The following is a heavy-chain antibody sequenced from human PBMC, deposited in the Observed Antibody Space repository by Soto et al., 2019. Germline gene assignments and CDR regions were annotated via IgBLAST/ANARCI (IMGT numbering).Heavy chain of an antibody. CDR3: ARSPNYYYYGFDV. CDR1: GGSVSSGDYF. CDR2: IYYSGST. Sequence: SETLSLTCTVSGGSVSSGDYFWSWLRQSPGKRLEWIAYIYYSGSTNYNPSLKSRATISVDTSKSQVSLTLTSMTAADAALYYCARSPNYYYYGFDVWGQGTAVTSP. V-gene: IGHV4-61*08. D-gene: IGHD3-10*01. J-gene: IGHJ6*02.